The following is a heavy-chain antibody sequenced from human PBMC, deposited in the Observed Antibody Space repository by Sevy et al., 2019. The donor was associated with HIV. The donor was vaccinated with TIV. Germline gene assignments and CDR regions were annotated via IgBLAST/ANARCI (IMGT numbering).Heavy chain of an antibody. V-gene: IGHV3-11*01. CDR2: ISSSGSTI. D-gene: IGHD3-3*01. CDR1: GFTFSDYY. Sequence: GGSLRLSCAASGFTFSDYYMSWIRQAPGKGLEWVSYISSSGSTIYYADSVKGRFTISRDNAKNSLYRQMNSLRAEDTAVYYCARDKGYDFWSQYYYYGMDVWGQGTTVTVSS. J-gene: IGHJ6*02. CDR3: ARDKGYDFWSQYYYYGMDV.